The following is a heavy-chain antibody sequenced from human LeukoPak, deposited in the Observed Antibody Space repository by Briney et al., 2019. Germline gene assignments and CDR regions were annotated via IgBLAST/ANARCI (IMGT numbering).Heavy chain of an antibody. D-gene: IGHD2-15*01. J-gene: IGHJ4*02. CDR3: AKLGYCSGGSCYSTATRSDY. V-gene: IGHV3-9*01. Sequence: GVSLRLSCAASGFTFEDYAMHWVRQALGKGLEWVSGISWNSGSIGYAVSVKGRFTISRDNAKNSLYLQMNSLRAEDTALYYCAKLGYCSGGSCYSTATRSDYWGQGTLVTVSS. CDR2: ISWNSGSI. CDR1: GFTFEDYA.